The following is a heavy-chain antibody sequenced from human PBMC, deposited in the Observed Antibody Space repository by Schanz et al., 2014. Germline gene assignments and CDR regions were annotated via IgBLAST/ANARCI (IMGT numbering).Heavy chain of an antibody. CDR3: ARDAVTSVLTPGFYY. D-gene: IGHD4-17*01. J-gene: IGHJ4*02. V-gene: IGHV3-7*01. CDR2: IKQDGSEK. CDR1: GFTFSSYW. Sequence: EVQLVESEGGLVQPGGSLRLSCAASGFTFSSYWMSWVRQAPGEGLEWVANIKQDGSEKYYVDSVKGRFTISRDNAKNSLYLQMNSLRPEDTAVYYCARDAVTSVLTPGFYYWGQGTLVTVSS.